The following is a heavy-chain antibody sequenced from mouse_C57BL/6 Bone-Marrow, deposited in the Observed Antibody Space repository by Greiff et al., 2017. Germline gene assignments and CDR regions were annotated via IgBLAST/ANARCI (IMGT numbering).Heavy chain of an antibody. CDR3: ARHGTGTNFDY. V-gene: IGHV5-6*01. Sequence: EVQGVESGGDLVKPGGSLKLSCVASGFTFSSYGMSWVRQTPDKRLEWVATISSGGSYTYYPDNVKGRVTISRDNAKNTLYLQMSSLKSEDTAMYYCARHGTGTNFDYWGQGTTLTVSS. CDR1: GFTFSSYG. J-gene: IGHJ2*01. D-gene: IGHD4-1*01. CDR2: ISSGGSYT.